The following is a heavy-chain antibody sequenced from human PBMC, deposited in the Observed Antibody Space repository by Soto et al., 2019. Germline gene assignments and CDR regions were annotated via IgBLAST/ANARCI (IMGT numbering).Heavy chain of an antibody. CDR1: GGSISNNNYY. CDR3: ARQRGYSNSVFDH. D-gene: IGHD4-4*01. J-gene: IGHJ4*02. Sequence: SETLSLTCTVSGGSISNNNYYWAWIRQPPGKGLEWIGSIDSSGRTYSYPSLKSRVTISVDTSKNQFSLELSSVAAADTAVYYCARQRGYSNSVFDHWGQGTQVTVS. V-gene: IGHV4-39*01. CDR2: IDSSGRT.